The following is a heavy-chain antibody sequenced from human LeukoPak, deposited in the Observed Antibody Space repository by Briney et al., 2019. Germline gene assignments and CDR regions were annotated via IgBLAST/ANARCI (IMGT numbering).Heavy chain of an antibody. CDR3: AKDSWELLYYFDY. D-gene: IGHD1-26*01. CDR2: ISYDGSNK. J-gene: IGHJ4*02. V-gene: IGHV3-30*18. Sequence: GRSLRLSCAASGFTFSSYGMHWVRQAPGKGLEGVAVISYDGSNKYYADSVKGRFTISRDNSKNTLYLQMNSLRAEDTAVYYCAKDSWELLYYFDYWGQGTLVTVSS. CDR1: GFTFSSYG.